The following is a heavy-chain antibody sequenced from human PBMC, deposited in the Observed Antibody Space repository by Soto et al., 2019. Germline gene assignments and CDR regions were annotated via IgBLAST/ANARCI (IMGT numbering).Heavy chain of an antibody. D-gene: IGHD6-6*01. CDR2: SSGSGGST. CDR3: AKGLRIAARPGGWFAH. Sequence: EVQLLESGGGLVQPGGSLRLSCAASGFTFSSYAMSWVRQAPGKGLEWVSASSGSGGSTYYADSVKGRFTISRDNSKNTLYLQMNSLRAEDTAVYYCAKGLRIAARPGGWFAHWGQGTLVTVSS. V-gene: IGHV3-23*01. J-gene: IGHJ5*02. CDR1: GFTFSSYA.